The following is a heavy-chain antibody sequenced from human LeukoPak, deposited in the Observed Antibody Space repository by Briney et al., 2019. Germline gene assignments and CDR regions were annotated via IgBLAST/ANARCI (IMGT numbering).Heavy chain of an antibody. V-gene: IGHV1-69*13. Sequence: SVKVSCKASGGTFSSYAISWVRQAPGQGLEWMGGIIPIFGTANYAQKFQGRVTITADESTSTAYMELRSLRSDDTAVYYCARDLTHRRNYDNSGYQIVPAFWGQGTLVTVSP. D-gene: IGHD3-22*01. CDR2: IIPIFGTA. CDR3: ARDLTHRRNYDNSGYQIVPAF. CDR1: GGTFSSYA. J-gene: IGHJ4*02.